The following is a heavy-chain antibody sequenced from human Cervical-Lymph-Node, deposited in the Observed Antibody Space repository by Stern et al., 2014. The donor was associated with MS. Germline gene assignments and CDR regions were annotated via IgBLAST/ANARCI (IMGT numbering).Heavy chain of an antibody. D-gene: IGHD1-26*01. J-gene: IGHJ6*02. Sequence: QVQLVQSGAEVKKPGSSVKVSCKASGGTFTNYAISWVRQAPGQGLEWMGGIIPKIGVANYAENYQGRITITADASTSTAEDSTSTAYLEVASLKSEDTAPYYCATPSGPYRLGSYGWDVGGQGTTVIVSS. CDR2: IIPKIGVA. CDR1: GGTFTNYA. CDR3: ATPSGPYRLGSYGWDV. V-gene: IGHV1-69*01.